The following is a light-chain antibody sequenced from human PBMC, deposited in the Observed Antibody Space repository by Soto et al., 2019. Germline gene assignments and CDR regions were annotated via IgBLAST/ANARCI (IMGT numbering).Light chain of an antibody. CDR3: QQFGDWPS. V-gene: IGKV3D-15*01. CDR1: QSVSSH. J-gene: IGKJ1*01. CDR2: DSS. Sequence: EIRMTQSPATLSVSPGDNATLSCSASQSVSSHVVWYQQKPGQAPRLLISDSSTRAPGIPARFSGSGSGTEFTLTISSLQSDDFAVYYCQQFGDWPSFGLGTKVDI.